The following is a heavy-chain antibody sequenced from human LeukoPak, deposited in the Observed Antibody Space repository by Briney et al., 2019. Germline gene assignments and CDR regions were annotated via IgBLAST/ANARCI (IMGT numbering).Heavy chain of an antibody. CDR1: GGSISSGGFY. J-gene: IGHJ2*01. V-gene: IGHV4-30-2*01. D-gene: IGHD5-24*01. Sequence: KPSETLSLTCSVSGGSISSGGFYWSWIRQPPGKDLEWIGHIYHVGNTYYKSALKSRVSMTVDRPSNRFSLRLTSVTAADTAVYYCARASIVNNYGQNWYFDLWGRGTLVTVSS. CDR2: IYHVGNT. CDR3: ARASIVNNYGQNWYFDL.